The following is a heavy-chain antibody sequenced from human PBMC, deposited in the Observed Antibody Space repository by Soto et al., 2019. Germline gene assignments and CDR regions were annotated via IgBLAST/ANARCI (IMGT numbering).Heavy chain of an antibody. D-gene: IGHD4-4*01. CDR2: IEQDGSEK. CDR3: ANDILQCTSRMYYFDY. J-gene: IGHJ4*02. CDR1: GLTLSRYW. V-gene: IGHV3-7*05. Sequence: GSLRLSCAASGLTLSRYWMSWVRQAPGKGLEWVANIEQDGSEKNYVDSVKGRFTISRDNAKNSLDLEMNSLRAEDTAVYYCANDILQCTSRMYYFDYWGQGTLVTVSS.